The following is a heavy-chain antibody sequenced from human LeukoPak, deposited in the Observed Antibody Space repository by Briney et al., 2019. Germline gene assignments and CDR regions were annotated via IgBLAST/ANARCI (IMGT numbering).Heavy chain of an antibody. CDR1: GYTFTSYD. CDR2: MNPNSGNT. CDR3: ATYTHWVAGDV. V-gene: IGHV1-8*01. J-gene: IGHJ6*02. D-gene: IGHD3-16*01. Sequence: ASVKVSCKASGYTFTSYDFNWVRQATGQGLEWMGWMNPNSGNTGYAQKFQGRVTMTRDTATSTAYMELSSLSSEDTAVYYCATYTHWVAGDVWGQGTTVTVSS.